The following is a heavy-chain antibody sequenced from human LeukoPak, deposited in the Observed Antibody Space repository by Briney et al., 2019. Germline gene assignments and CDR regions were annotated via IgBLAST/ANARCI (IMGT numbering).Heavy chain of an antibody. V-gene: IGHV3-74*01. CDR3: ARAPDKIGYCSGTTCPS. J-gene: IGHJ4*02. Sequence: GGSLRLSCAASGFTFSTYWMHWVRQAPGKGLVWLSCINNDGSSATYADSVKGRFTISRDNAKNTLYLQMNSLRAEDTAVYYCARAPDKIGYCSGTTCPSWGQGTLVTVSS. D-gene: IGHD2-2*01. CDR1: GFTFSTYW. CDR2: INNDGSSA.